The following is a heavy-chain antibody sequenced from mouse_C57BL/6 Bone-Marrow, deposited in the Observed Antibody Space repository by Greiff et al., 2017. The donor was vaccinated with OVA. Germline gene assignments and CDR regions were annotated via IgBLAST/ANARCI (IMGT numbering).Heavy chain of an antibody. J-gene: IGHJ1*03. V-gene: IGHV1-26*01. D-gene: IGHD1-1*01. Sequence: VQLQQSGPELVKPGASVKISCKASGYTFTDYYMNWVKQSHGKSLEWIGDINPNNGGTSYNQKFKGKATLTVDKSSSTVYMELRSLTSEDAAVYYCARRGSSFRYFDVWGTGTTVTVSS. CDR3: ARRGSSFRYFDV. CDR1: GYTFTDYY. CDR2: INPNNGGT.